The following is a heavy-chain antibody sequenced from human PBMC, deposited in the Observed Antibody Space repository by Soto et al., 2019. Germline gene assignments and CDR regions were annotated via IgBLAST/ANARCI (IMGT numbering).Heavy chain of an antibody. CDR3: ASSSSRRGTGY. J-gene: IGHJ4*02. D-gene: IGHD6-13*01. V-gene: IGHV3-66*01. CDR1: GLTVSSNC. CDR2: IYSGGST. Sequence: EVQLVESGGGLVQPGGSLRLSCAASGLTVSSNCMSWVRQAPGKGLEWVSVIYSGGSTYYADSVKGRFTISRDNSKNTLYLQMNSLRAEDTAVYYCASSSSRRGTGYWGQGTLVTVSS.